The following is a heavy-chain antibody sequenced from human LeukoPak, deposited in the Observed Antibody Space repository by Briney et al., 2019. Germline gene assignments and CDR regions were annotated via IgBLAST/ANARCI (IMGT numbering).Heavy chain of an antibody. CDR3: ARDSVVIGPFDC. CDR2: IIPIFGTA. Sequence: KVSCKASGGTFSSYAISWVRQAPGQGLEWIGRIIPIFGTANYAQKFQGRVTITTDESTSTAYMELSSLRSEDTAVYYCARDSVVIGPFDCWGQGTLVTVSS. V-gene: IGHV1-69*05. D-gene: IGHD3-22*01. CDR1: GGTFSSYA. J-gene: IGHJ4*02.